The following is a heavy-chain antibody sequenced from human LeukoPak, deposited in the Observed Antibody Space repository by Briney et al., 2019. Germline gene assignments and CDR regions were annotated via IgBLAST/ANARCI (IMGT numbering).Heavy chain of an antibody. D-gene: IGHD6-13*01. CDR2: ISGSGSST. Sequence: GGSLRLSCAASGFTFSSYGMSWVRQAPGKGLEWVSAISGSGSSTYYAASVKGRFTISRDTSKNTLHLQMNSLRAEDTAVYYCAKGGSSSWDYFDYWGQGTRVTVSS. V-gene: IGHV3-23*01. CDR1: GFTFSSYG. CDR3: AKGGSSSWDYFDY. J-gene: IGHJ4*02.